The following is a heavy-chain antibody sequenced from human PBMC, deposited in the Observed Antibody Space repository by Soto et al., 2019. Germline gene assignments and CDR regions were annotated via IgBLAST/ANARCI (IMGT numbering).Heavy chain of an antibody. V-gene: IGHV1-3*01. CDR2: INASNGNT. D-gene: IGHD1-7*01. J-gene: IGHJ6*03. CDR1: GYTFTSYA. Sequence: ASVKVSCKASGYTFTSYAMHWVRQAPGQRLEWMGRINASNGNTKYSQKFQGRVTITTDTSTSTAYMELSSLRSEDTAVYYCARDRGEITGTTKPYYYYYMDVWGKGTTVTVSS. CDR3: ARDRGEITGTTKPYYYYYMDV.